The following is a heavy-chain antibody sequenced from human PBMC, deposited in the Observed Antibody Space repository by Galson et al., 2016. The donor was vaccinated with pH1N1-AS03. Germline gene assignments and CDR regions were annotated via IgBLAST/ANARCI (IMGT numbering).Heavy chain of an antibody. J-gene: IGHJ6*02. CDR1: GGTFGNYA. D-gene: IGHD6-6*01. V-gene: IGHV1-69*13. CDR2: IVPVFGTT. Sequence: SVKVSCKASGGTFGNYAVSWVRLAPGQGLEWLGAIVPVFGTTNYAQTFQDRLTITADASTSTANMELSGLRLDDTALYYCTRDGAAHDYYYYGMDIWGQGTTVTVSS. CDR3: TRDGAAHDYYYYGMDI.